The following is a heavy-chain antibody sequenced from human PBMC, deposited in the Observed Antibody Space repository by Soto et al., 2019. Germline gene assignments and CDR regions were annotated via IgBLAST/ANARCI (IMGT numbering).Heavy chain of an antibody. CDR1: GFTFSSYD. Sequence: EVQLLESGGGLVQPGGSLRLSCAASGFTFSSYDMKWVRQAPGKGLEWVSLIGESGTPTYYADSVKGRFTISRDNSGNTLFLEMYSLRAEDTAVYYCARYIPGVRYYGMDVWGQGTTVTVYS. V-gene: IGHV3-23*01. CDR2: IGESGTPT. J-gene: IGHJ6*02. D-gene: IGHD5-18*01. CDR3: ARYIPGVRYYGMDV.